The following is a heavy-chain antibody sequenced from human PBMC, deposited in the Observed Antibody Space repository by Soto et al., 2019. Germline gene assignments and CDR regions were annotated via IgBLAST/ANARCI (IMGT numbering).Heavy chain of an antibody. V-gene: IGHV1-18*01. J-gene: IGHJ4*02. CDR2: ISAYNGNT. CDR1: GYTFTSYG. D-gene: IGHD2-15*01. CDR3: ARATCSEGRCYSGDY. Sequence: ASVKVSCKASGYTFTSYGISWVRQAPGQGLEWMGWISAYNGNTNYAQKLQGRVTMTTDTSTSTAYMELRSLRSDDTAVYYCARATCSEGRCYSGDYWGQGTLVPVS.